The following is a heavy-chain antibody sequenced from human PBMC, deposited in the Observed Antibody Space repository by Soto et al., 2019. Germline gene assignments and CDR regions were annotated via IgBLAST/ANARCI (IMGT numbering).Heavy chain of an antibody. CDR2: IIPIFGTA. J-gene: IGHJ3*02. V-gene: IGHV1-69*13. CDR1: GGTFSSYA. Sequence: GASVKVSCKASGGTFSSYAISWVRQAPGQGLEWMGGIIPIFGTASYAQKFQGRVTITADESTSTAYMELSSLRSEDTAVYYCARGPVHDAFDIWGQGTMVTVSS. CDR3: ARGPVHDAFDI.